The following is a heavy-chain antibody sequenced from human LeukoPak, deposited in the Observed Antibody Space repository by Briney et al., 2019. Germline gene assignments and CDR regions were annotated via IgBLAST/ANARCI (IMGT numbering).Heavy chain of an antibody. J-gene: IGHJ4*02. V-gene: IGHV3-53*01. CDR2: IYSGGST. CDR1: GFTFDDYG. Sequence: GGSLRLSCAASGFTFDDYGMSWVRQAPGKGLEWVSVIYSGGSTYYADSVKGRFTISRDNSKNTLYLQMNSLRAEDTAVYYCARVPDSSGWYYFDYWGQGTLVTVSS. CDR3: ARVPDSSGWYYFDY. D-gene: IGHD6-19*01.